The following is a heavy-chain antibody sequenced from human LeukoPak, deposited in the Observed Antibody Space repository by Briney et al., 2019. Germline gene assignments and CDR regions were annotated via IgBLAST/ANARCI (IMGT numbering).Heavy chain of an antibody. J-gene: IGHJ4*02. D-gene: IGHD1-14*01. CDR2: IYHSGRT. V-gene: IGHV4-38-2*02. CDR3: ARRRRKYYFDY. CDR1: GYSISSGYY. Sequence: SETLSLTCTVSGYSISSGYYWGWIRQPPGKGLEWIGSIYHSGRTFYNPSLKSRVTISVDTSKNQFSLKLSSVTAADTAVYYCARRRRKYYFDYWGQGTLVTVSS.